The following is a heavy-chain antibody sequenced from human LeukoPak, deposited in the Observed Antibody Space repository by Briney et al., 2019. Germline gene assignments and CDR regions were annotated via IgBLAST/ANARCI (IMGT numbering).Heavy chain of an antibody. CDR3: ARPRGRGSGWGGWYFDL. Sequence: GASVKVSCKASGYTFTSYAMHWVRQAPGQRLEWMGWINAGNGNTKYSQKFQGRVTITRDTSASTAYMELGSLRSEDTAVYYCARPRGRGSGWGGWYFDLWGRGTLVTVSS. CDR1: GYTFTSYA. D-gene: IGHD6-19*01. J-gene: IGHJ2*01. V-gene: IGHV1-3*01. CDR2: INAGNGNT.